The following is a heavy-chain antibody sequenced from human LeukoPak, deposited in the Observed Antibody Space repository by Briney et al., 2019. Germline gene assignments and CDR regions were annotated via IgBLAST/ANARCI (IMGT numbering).Heavy chain of an antibody. CDR3: AKGAYDYIEIAYFDY. CDR1: GFTSTNYA. CDR2: LIGSSGST. J-gene: IGHJ4*02. V-gene: IGHV3-23*01. D-gene: IGHD5-12*01. Sequence: GGSLRLSCAASGFTSTNYAMNWVRQAPGKGLEWVSVLIGSSGSTDYADSVKGRFTISRDISKNTLFLQMNSLRAEDTAIYYCAKGAYDYIEIAYFDYWGQGTLVTVSS.